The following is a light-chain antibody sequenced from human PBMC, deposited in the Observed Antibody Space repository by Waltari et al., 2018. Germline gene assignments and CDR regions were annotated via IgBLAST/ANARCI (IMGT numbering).Light chain of an antibody. V-gene: IGKV3-15*01. Sequence: EMVLTQSPATLSVSPGESVALSCRASQSISISLAWYQQKPGQAPRLLLFGTSTRATGVPARFSGSGSGTEFTLTISNMQSEDFGVYYCQQYGHWPPITFGQGTRLEIE. CDR1: QSISIS. CDR3: QQYGHWPPIT. CDR2: GTS. J-gene: IGKJ5*01.